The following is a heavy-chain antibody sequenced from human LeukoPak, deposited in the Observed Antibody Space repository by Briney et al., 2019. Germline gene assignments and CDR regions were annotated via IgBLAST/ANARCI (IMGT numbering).Heavy chain of an antibody. CDR2: ISGSGGST. CDR3: AKSAIRLPALDY. Sequence: GGSLRLSCAASGFTFSSYAMSWVRQTPGKGLEWVSGISGSGGSTYYADSVKGRFTISRDNSKNTLYLQMNSLRAEDTAVYYCAKSAIRLPALDYWGQGTLVTVSS. CDR1: GFTFSSYA. D-gene: IGHD5-18*01. V-gene: IGHV3-23*01. J-gene: IGHJ4*02.